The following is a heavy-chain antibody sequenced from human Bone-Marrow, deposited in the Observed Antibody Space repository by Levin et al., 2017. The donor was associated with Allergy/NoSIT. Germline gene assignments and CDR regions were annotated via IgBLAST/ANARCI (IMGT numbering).Heavy chain of an antibody. J-gene: IGHJ4*02. CDR3: ARDPARGYYDSSGYSSDH. CDR1: GFSFWHYT. Sequence: GGSLRLSCAASGFSFWHYTMNWVRQAPGKGLEWVSCISSSGDSTYYADSVKGRFTISRDNAKNSLYLQLNRLRDEDTALYYCARDPARGYYDSSGYSSDHWGQGTLVTVSS. D-gene: IGHD3-22*01. CDR2: ISSSGDST. V-gene: IGHV3-48*02.